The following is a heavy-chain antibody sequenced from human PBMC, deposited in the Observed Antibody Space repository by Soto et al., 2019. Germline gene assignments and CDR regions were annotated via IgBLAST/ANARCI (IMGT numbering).Heavy chain of an antibody. CDR2: INHSGST. V-gene: IGHV4-34*01. CDR1: GGSFRGYY. D-gene: IGHD3-10*01. J-gene: IGHJ4*02. CDR3: ARARSSAFDY. Sequence: SETLSLTCAVYGGSFRGYYWSWIRQPPGKGLEWIGEINHSGSTNYNPSLKSRVTISVDTSKNQFSLKLSSVTAADTAVYYCARARSSAFDYWGQGTLVTVSS.